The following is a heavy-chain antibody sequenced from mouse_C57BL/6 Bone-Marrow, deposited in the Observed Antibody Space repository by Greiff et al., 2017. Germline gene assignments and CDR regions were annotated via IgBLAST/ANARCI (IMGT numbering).Heavy chain of an antibody. CDR1: GYTFTSYW. CDR3: ARGTYYGSLYAMDY. Sequence: QVQLQQSGAELVKPGASVKLSCKASGYTFTSYWMHWVKQRPGQGLEWIGMIHPNSGSTNYNEKFKSKATLTVDKSSSTAYMQLSSLTSEDSAVXYCARGTYYGSLYAMDYWGQGTSVTVSS. D-gene: IGHD1-1*01. J-gene: IGHJ4*01. V-gene: IGHV1-64*01. CDR2: IHPNSGST.